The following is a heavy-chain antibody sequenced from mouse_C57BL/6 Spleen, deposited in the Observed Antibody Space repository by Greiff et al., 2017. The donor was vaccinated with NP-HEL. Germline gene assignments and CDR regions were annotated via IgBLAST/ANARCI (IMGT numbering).Heavy chain of an antibody. V-gene: IGHV1-54*01. D-gene: IGHD1-1*01. CDR2: INPGSGGT. J-gene: IGHJ3*01. CDR3: ARGGDAYYGFAY. Sequence: QVQLQQSGAELVRPGTSVKVSCKASGYAFTNYLIEWVKQRPGQGLEWIGVINPGSGGTNYNEKFKGKATLTADKSSSTAYMQLSSLTSEDSAVYFGARGGDAYYGFAYWGQGTLVTVSA. CDR1: GYAFTNYL.